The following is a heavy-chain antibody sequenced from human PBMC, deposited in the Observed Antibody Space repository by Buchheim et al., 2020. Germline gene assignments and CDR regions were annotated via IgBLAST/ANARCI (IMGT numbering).Heavy chain of an antibody. CDR3: AKVPDSYDYVWGSYRPPYYYYGMDV. V-gene: IGHV3-23*01. J-gene: IGHJ6*02. CDR1: GFTFSSYA. Sequence: EVQLLESGGGLVQPGGSLRLSCAASGFTFSSYAMSWVRQAPGKGLEWVSAISGSGGSTYYADSVKGRFTISRDNSKNTLYLQMNSLRAEDTAVYYCAKVPDSYDYVWGSYRPPYYYYGMDVWGQGTT. CDR2: ISGSGGST. D-gene: IGHD3-16*02.